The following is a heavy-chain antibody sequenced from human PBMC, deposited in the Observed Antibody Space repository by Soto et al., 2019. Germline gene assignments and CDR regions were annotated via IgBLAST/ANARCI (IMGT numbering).Heavy chain of an antibody. J-gene: IGHJ4*02. V-gene: IGHV3-23*01. CDR1: GFTFNTYG. CDR3: ARIGPYCGGDCYPDFDF. Sequence: VGSLRLSCAASGFTFNTYGMTWVRQAPGKGLEWVSTVSGSGGGTYYADSVKGRFTISRVNSKNTMYLQMSNLRAEDTAVYFCARIGPYCGGDCYPDFDFWGLGTPVTVSS. CDR2: VSGSGGGT. D-gene: IGHD2-21*02.